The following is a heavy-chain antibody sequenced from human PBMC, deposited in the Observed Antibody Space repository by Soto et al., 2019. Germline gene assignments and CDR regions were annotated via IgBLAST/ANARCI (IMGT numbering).Heavy chain of an antibody. CDR1: GYIFTSYW. J-gene: IGHJ4*02. Sequence: PGESLNISCKCSGYIFTSYWISWVRQMPGKGLEWMGRIDPSDSYTNYIPSFQGHVTISADKSISTAYLQWSSLKASDTAMYYCASPPLEKYYYDSSGYGYWGQGTLVTVSS. D-gene: IGHD3-22*01. CDR3: ASPPLEKYYYDSSGYGY. V-gene: IGHV5-10-1*01. CDR2: IDPSDSYT.